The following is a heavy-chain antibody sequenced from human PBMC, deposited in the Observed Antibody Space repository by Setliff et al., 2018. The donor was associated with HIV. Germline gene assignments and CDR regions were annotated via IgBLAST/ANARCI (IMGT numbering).Heavy chain of an antibody. CDR3: ARTMGVTYFDY. D-gene: IGHD1-26*01. CDR2: IDYSGST. J-gene: IGHJ4*02. CDR1: GGSISSSSYY. V-gene: IGHV4-39*01. Sequence: SETLSLTCTVSGGSISSSSYYWGWIRQPPGKGLEWIGSIDYSGSTSCNPSLKSRVTVSVDTPENQFSLKLSSVTAADTAVHYCARTMGVTYFDYWGQGTLVTVSS.